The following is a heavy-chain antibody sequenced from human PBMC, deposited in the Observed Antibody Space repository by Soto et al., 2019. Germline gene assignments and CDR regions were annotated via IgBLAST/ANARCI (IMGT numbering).Heavy chain of an antibody. CDR2: INPNSGGT. CDR3: ARVVAAQTSPFDY. CDR1: GYTFTGYY. J-gene: IGHJ4*02. V-gene: IGHV1-2*02. Sequence: GASVKVSCKASGYTFTGYYMHWVRQAPGQGLEWMGWINPNSGGTNYAQKFQGRVTMTRDTSISTAYMELSRLRSDDTAVYYCARVVAAQTSPFDYWGQGTLVTVSS. D-gene: IGHD6-13*01.